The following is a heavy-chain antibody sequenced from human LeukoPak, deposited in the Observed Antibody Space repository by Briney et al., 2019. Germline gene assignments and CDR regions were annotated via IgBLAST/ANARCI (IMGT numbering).Heavy chain of an antibody. V-gene: IGHV4-59*08. CDR3: ASPIVWFGELYEGHDAFDI. D-gene: IGHD3-10*01. J-gene: IGHJ3*02. CDR2: IYYSGST. Sequence: SETLSLTCTVSGGSISSYYWSWIRQPPGKGLEWIGYIYYSGSTNYNPSLKSRVTISVDTSKNQFSLKLSSVTAADTAVYYCASPIVWFGELYEGHDAFDIWGQGTMVTVSS. CDR1: GGSISSYY.